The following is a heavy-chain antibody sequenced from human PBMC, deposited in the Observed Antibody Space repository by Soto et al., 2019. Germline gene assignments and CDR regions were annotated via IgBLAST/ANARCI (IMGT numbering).Heavy chain of an antibody. Sequence: SETLSLTCTVSGGSISSGDYYWSWIRQPQGKGLXWXGXXXYXGXTXYXXXXKSRVTISVDTSKNQFSLKLSSVTAADTAVYYCAREEGTAMVVDYWGQGTLVTVSS. D-gene: IGHD5-18*01. CDR3: AREEGTAMVVDY. CDR1: GGSISSGDYY. CDR2: XXYXGXT. J-gene: IGHJ4*02. V-gene: IGHV4-30-4*01.